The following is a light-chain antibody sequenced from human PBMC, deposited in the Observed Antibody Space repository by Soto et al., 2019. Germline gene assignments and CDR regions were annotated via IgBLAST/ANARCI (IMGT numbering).Light chain of an antibody. J-gene: IGLJ1*01. V-gene: IGLV2-18*02. Sequence: QSVRTQPPSVSGSPGQSVAISRTGTRSDVGGSNGVSWYQQPPGTAPNLIIYDVSNRPSGVPDRFSGSKSGNTASLIISGLQAEDEGDYYCSSYTSSSLHVFVTGSNLTVL. CDR1: RSDVGGSNG. CDR2: DVS. CDR3: SSYTSSSLHV.